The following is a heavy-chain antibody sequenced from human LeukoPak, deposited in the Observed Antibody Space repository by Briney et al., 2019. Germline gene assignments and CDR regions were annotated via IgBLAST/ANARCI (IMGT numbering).Heavy chain of an antibody. CDR3: ARESGGATLLSNQQYYFDY. V-gene: IGHV3-66*01. Sequence: GGSPRLSCAASGFTVSSNYMSWVRQAPGKGLEWVSVIYSGGSTYYADSVKGRFTISRDNSKNTLYLQMNSLRAEDTAVYYCARESGGATLLSNQQYYFDYWGQGTLVTVSS. J-gene: IGHJ4*02. D-gene: IGHD1-26*01. CDR2: IYSGGST. CDR1: GFTVSSNY.